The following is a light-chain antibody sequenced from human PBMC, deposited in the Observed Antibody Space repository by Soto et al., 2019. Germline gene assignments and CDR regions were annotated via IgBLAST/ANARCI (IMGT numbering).Light chain of an antibody. CDR3: AAWDDSLSGHVV. Sequence: QSVLKQPPSASGTPGQRVTISCSGSNSNIGSNTVNWYQQLPGTAPKLLIYFNNQRPSGVPDRFSASKSGTSASLAISGLQSEDEADYYCAAWDDSLSGHVVFGGGTKLTVL. J-gene: IGLJ2*01. V-gene: IGLV1-44*01. CDR2: FNN. CDR1: NSNIGSNT.